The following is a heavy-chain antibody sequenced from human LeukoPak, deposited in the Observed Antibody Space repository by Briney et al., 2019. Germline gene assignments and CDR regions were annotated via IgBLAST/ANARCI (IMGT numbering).Heavy chain of an antibody. V-gene: IGHV6-1*01. CDR2: TYYRSKWYN. D-gene: IGHD6-19*01. Sequence: SQTLSLTCAISGDSVSSNSAAWNWIRQSPSRGLEWLGRTYYRSKWYNDYAVSVKSRKTINPDTSKNQFSLQLNSVTPEDTAVYYCARTGPTGEQWLVLHYYYGMDVWGQGTTVTVSS. CDR1: GDSVSSNSAA. CDR3: ARTGPTGEQWLVLHYYYGMDV. J-gene: IGHJ6*02.